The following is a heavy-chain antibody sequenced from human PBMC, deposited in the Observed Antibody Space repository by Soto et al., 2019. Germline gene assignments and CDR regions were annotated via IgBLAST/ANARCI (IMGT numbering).Heavy chain of an antibody. J-gene: IGHJ6*02. CDR2: ISSDGSIA. V-gene: IGHV3-30-3*01. Sequence: QVQLVESGGGVVQPGRSLRLSCAASGFTFSSYAMHWVRQAPGKGLEWVAIISSDGSIAYYADSVKGRFSISRDDSKTTPYLQMDSLGVEDEAVYYCSGERVAPGGYYYGLDVWGQGTTGTVSS. CDR1: GFTFSSYA. CDR3: SGERVAPGGYYYGLDV. D-gene: IGHD2-15*01.